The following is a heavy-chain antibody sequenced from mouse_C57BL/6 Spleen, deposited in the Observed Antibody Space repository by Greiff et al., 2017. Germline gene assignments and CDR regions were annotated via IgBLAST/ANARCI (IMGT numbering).Heavy chain of an antibody. CDR3: ARSRDLLTVVPYYAMDY. V-gene: IGHV1-39*01. CDR2: INPNYGTT. Sequence: EVQLQESGPELVKPGASVKISCKASGYSFTDYNMNWVKQSNGKSLEWIGVINPNYGTTSYNQKFKGKATLTVDQSSSTAYMQLNSLTSEDSAVYYCARSRDLLTVVPYYAMDYWGQGTSVTVSS. J-gene: IGHJ4*01. D-gene: IGHD1-1*01. CDR1: GYSFTDYN.